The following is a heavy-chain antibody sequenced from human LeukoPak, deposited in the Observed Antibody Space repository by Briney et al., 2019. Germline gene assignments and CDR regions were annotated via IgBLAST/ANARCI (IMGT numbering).Heavy chain of an antibody. J-gene: IGHJ4*02. CDR2: INPNNGNT. D-gene: IGHD1-26*01. CDR3: ARAWELRDLDY. CDR1: GYTFSSYG. V-gene: IGHV1-18*01. Sequence: ASVKVSCKAPGYTFSSYGITWVRQAPGQGLEWMGWINPNNGNTNYAQIIQGRVTMTTDTSTSTAYMELRSLRSDDTAMYYCARAWELRDLDYWGQGTLVTVSS.